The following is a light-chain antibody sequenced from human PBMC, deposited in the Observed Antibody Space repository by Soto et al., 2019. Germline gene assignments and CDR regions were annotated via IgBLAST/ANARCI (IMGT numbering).Light chain of an antibody. CDR3: QQYKSYCT. J-gene: IGKJ2*02. V-gene: IGKV1-5*01. CDR1: QSISSW. CDR2: DAS. Sequence: DIQMTQSPSTLSASVGDRVTITCRASQSISSWLAWYQQKPGKAPKLLIYDASSLESGVTSRFSGSGSGTEFTLTISSLQPDDFATYYCQQYKSYCTFGQGTKLEIK.